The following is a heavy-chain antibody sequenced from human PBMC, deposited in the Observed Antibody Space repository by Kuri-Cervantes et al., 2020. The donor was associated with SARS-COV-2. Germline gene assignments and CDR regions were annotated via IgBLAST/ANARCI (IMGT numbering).Heavy chain of an antibody. CDR1: GGTFSSYA. J-gene: IGHJ4*02. CDR3: ARGTPTALLGLSDLCFDY. CDR2: IIPIFGTA. V-gene: IGHV1-69*05. Sequence: SVKVSCKASGGTFSSYAISWVRQAPGQGLEWMGGIIPIFGTANYAQKFQGRVTITTDESTSTAYMELSSLRSEDTAVYCCARGTPTALLGLSDLCFDYWGQGTLVTVSS. D-gene: IGHD2-15*01.